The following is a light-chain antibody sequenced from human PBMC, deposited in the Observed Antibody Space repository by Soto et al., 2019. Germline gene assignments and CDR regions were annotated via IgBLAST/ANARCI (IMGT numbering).Light chain of an antibody. CDR3: HQRSNWWT. Sequence: PGERARLSCRASQSLSSSLAWYQQKPGQAPRVLIYDTSSRATGIPARFSGSGSGTDFTLTISSLEPEDSAVYYCHQRSNWWTFGQGTKVDIK. CDR1: QSLSSS. V-gene: IGKV3-11*01. CDR2: DTS. J-gene: IGKJ1*01.